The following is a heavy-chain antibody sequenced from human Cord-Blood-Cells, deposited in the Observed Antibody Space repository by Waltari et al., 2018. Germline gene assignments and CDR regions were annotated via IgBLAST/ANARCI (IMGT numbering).Heavy chain of an antibody. CDR2: IIPIFGTA. CDR1: GGTFSSYA. CDR3: ARARYCTGGVCSNWYFDL. Sequence: QVQLVQSGAEVKKPGSSVKVSCKASGGTFSSYAISWVRQAPGKGLEWMGGIIPIFGTANYAQKFQGRVTITADKSTSTAYMELSSLRSEDTAVYYCARARYCTGGVCSNWYFDLWGRGTLVTVSS. V-gene: IGHV1-69*06. D-gene: IGHD2-8*02. J-gene: IGHJ2*01.